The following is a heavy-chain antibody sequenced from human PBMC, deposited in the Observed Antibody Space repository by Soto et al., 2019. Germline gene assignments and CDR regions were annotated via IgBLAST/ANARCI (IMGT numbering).Heavy chain of an antibody. Sequence: ASVKVSCKASGYTFTSYAMHWVRQAPGQRLEWMGWINAGNGNTKYSQKFQGRVTITRDTSASTAYMELGSLRSEDTAVYYCARSPHYCSGGSCYTGAYYYGMDVWGQGTTVTVSS. CDR2: INAGNGNT. V-gene: IGHV1-3*01. CDR1: GYTFTSYA. J-gene: IGHJ6*02. D-gene: IGHD2-15*01. CDR3: ARSPHYCSGGSCYTGAYYYGMDV.